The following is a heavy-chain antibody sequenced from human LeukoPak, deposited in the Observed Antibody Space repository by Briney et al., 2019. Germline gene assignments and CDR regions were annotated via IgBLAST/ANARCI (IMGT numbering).Heavy chain of an antibody. D-gene: IGHD5-18*01. CDR3: SKSIDTAMVSRFDY. J-gene: IGHJ4*02. CDR1: GFTFSSYW. V-gene: IGHV3-30*02. Sequence: GGSLRLSCVASGFTFSSYWMHWVRQAPGKGLEWVAFIRYDGSNKYYADSVKGRFTISRDNSKNTLYLQMNSLRAEDTSVYYCSKSIDTAMVSRFDYWGQGTLVTVSS. CDR2: IRYDGSNK.